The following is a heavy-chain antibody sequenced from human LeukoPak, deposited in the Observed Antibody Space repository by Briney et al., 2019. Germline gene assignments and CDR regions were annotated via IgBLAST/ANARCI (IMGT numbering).Heavy chain of an antibody. CDR2: INYSGST. J-gene: IGHJ4*02. CDR3: ARFEPSGGKVDY. V-gene: IGHV4-59*01. Sequence: SETLSLTCTVSGGSISSYYWSWIRQPPGKGLEWIGEINYSGSTNYNPSLKIRVTISVDTSKNQFPLKLSSVTAADTAVYYCARFEPSGGKVDYWGQGTLVTVSS. CDR1: GGSISSYY. D-gene: IGHD4-23*01.